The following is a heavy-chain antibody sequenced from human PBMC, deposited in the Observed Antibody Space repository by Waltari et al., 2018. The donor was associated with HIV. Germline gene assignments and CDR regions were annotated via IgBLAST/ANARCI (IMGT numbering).Heavy chain of an antibody. D-gene: IGHD2-2*01. CDR3: AKDRGALGDCSSTSCYPTYYYGMDV. J-gene: IGHJ6*02. CDR2: ISGSGGST. CDR1: GFTFSSYA. V-gene: IGHV3-23*01. Sequence: EVQLLESGGGLVQPGGSLRLSCAASGFTFSSYAMSWVRQAPGQGLEWVSSISGSGGSTYYADSVKGRFTISRDNSKNTLYLQMNSLRAEDTAVYYCAKDRGALGDCSSTSCYPTYYYGMDVWGQGTTVTVSS.